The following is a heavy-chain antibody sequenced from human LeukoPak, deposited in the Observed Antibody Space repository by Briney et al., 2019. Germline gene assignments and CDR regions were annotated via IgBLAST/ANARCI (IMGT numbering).Heavy chain of an antibody. J-gene: IGHJ4*02. CDR2: ISGSGGST. Sequence: GGSLRLSCAASGFTFSSYAMSWVRQAPGKGLEWVSAISGSGGSTYYADSVKGRFTISRDNSKNTLYLQMNSLRAEDTAVYYCAKVRSSSWYPLGLWWGQGTLVTVSS. V-gene: IGHV3-23*01. CDR3: AKVRSSSWYPLGLW. D-gene: IGHD6-13*01. CDR1: GFTFSSYA.